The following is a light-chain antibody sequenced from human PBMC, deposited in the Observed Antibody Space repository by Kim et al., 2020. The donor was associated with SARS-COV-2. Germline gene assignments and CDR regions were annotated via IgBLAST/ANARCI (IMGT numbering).Light chain of an antibody. J-gene: IGKJ1*01. CDR3: QQFNNWPSWG. Sequence: IVMTQSPATLSLSPGERATFSCRASLSISSDLAWYQQKPGQAPRLLIYGASTRAAGTPARFIGNGSGTEFTLTINSLQSEDFAVYYCQQFNNWPSWGFGQGTKVDIK. V-gene: IGKV3-15*01. CDR1: LSISSD. CDR2: GAS.